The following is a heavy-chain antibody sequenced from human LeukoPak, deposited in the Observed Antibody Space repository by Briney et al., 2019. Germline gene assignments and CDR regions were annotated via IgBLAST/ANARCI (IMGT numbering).Heavy chain of an antibody. CDR2: IRYDGSNK. V-gene: IGHV3-30*02. CDR3: ARNSYDGSTFDY. Sequence: GGSLRLSCAASGFTFSSYGMHWVRQAPGKGLEWVAFIRYDGSNKYYADSVKGRFTISRDNSKNTLHLQMNSLRAEDTAVYYCARNSYDGSTFDYWGQGTLVTVSS. J-gene: IGHJ4*02. D-gene: IGHD5-18*01. CDR1: GFTFSSYG.